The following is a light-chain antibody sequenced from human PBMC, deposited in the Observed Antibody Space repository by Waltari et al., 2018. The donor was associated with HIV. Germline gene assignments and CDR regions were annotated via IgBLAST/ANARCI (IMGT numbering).Light chain of an antibody. Sequence: IQMTQSHSILSASVGDRLPITCRASQNVDSWLAWYQQRPGRAPKLLIYKASTLEHGVPARFTGSGSGTNFTLTINSLHPDDFATYYCQQYNSDFYTFGLGTRLDLK. J-gene: IGKJ2*01. CDR3: QQYNSDFYT. CDR2: KAS. CDR1: QNVDSW. V-gene: IGKV1-5*03.